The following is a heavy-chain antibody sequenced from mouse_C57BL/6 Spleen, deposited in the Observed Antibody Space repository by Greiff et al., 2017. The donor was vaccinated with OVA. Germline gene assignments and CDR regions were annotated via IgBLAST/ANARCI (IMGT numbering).Heavy chain of an antibody. D-gene: IGHD2-2*01. CDR2: IDPNSGGT. V-gene: IGHV1-72*01. J-gene: IGHJ3*01. CDR3: ARDEDYYGYDGEFAY. CDR1: GYTFTSYW. Sequence: QVQLQQPGAELVKPGASVKLSCKASGYTFTSYWMHWVKQRPGRGLEWIGRIDPNSGGTKYHEKFKGKATLTVDKPSSTAYMQLSRLTSEDSAVYYGARDEDYYGYDGEFAYWGQGTLVTVSA.